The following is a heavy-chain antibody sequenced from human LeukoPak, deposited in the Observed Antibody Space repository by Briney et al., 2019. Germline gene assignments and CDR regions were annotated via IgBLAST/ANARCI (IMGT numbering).Heavy chain of an antibody. CDR3: ARDRWAGGSAAGDLDDY. Sequence: GGSLRLSCAASGFTFSSYSMNWVRQAPGKGLEWVSSISSSSSYIYYADSVKGRFTISRDNAKSSLYLQMNSLRAEDTAVYYCARDRWAGGSAAGDLDDYWGQGTLVTVSS. V-gene: IGHV3-21*01. D-gene: IGHD6-13*01. CDR1: GFTFSSYS. J-gene: IGHJ4*02. CDR2: ISSSSSYI.